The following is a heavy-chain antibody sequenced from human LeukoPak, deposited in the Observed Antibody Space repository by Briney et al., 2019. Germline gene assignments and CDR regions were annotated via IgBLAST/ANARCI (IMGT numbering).Heavy chain of an antibody. D-gene: IGHD2-2*02. J-gene: IGHJ6*03. CDR3: ARGVPDCSSTSCYRWLAYLDYYYYYMDV. Sequence: GASVKVSCKASGYTFTSYDINWVRQATGQGLEWMGWMNPNSGNTGYAQKFQGRVTITRNTSISTAYMELSSLRSEDTAVYYCARGVPDCSSTSCYRWLAYLDYYYYYMDVWGKGTTVTVSS. CDR2: MNPNSGNT. V-gene: IGHV1-8*03. CDR1: GYTFTSYD.